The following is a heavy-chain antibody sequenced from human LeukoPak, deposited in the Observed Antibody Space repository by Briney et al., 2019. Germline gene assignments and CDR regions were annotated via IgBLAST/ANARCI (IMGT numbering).Heavy chain of an antibody. D-gene: IGHD3-16*01. Sequence: GGSLRLSCAASGFTFSSYAMHWVRQAPGKGLEWLTLISYDASNKYYADSVKGRFTISRDNSKNTLYLQMSSLTIEDTAVYYCAKEPGEGGSAFDYWGQGTLVTVSS. CDR2: ISYDASNK. CDR1: GFTFSSYA. J-gene: IGHJ4*02. V-gene: IGHV3-30-3*01. CDR3: AKEPGEGGSAFDY.